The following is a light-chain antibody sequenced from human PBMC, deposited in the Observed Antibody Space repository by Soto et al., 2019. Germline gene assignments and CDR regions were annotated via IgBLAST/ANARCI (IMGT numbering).Light chain of an antibody. V-gene: IGKV1-9*01. CDR3: QHPKWA. J-gene: IGKJ1*01. CDR2: AAS. Sequence: IQLTQSPSSLSASVGDRVTITCRASQDISGYVAWYQQRPGRAPQLLIYAASALHTGVPSRFSGSGSGTDFTLTITSLQPEDFGTYYCQHPKWAFGQGITVEI. CDR1: QDISGY.